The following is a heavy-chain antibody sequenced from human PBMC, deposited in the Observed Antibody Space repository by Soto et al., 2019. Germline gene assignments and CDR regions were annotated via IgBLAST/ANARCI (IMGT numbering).Heavy chain of an antibody. Sequence: SETLSLTCTVSGGSISSGGYYWSWIRQHPGKGLEWIGYIYYSGSTYYNPSLKSRVTISVDTSKNQFSLKLSSVTAADTAVYYCVRHTNGYNPFDHWGQGTLVTVSS. V-gene: IGHV4-31*03. D-gene: IGHD5-12*01. CDR2: IYYSGST. CDR1: GGSISSGGYY. J-gene: IGHJ4*02. CDR3: VRHTNGYNPFDH.